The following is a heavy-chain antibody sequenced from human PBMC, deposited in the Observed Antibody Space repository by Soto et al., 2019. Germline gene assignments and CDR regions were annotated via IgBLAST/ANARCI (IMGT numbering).Heavy chain of an antibody. CDR1: GFTFSGSA. V-gene: IGHV3-48*03. Sequence: PGGSLRLSCAASGFTFSGSAMHWVRQASGKGLEWISYIDTSGTKIYYADSVKGRFTITRDNAKNSLYLEMNSLRDEDTAVYYCASHYDMWSGYLSPVDYWGQGTLVTVSS. CDR3: ASHYDMWSGYLSPVDY. CDR2: IDTSGTKI. D-gene: IGHD3-3*01. J-gene: IGHJ4*02.